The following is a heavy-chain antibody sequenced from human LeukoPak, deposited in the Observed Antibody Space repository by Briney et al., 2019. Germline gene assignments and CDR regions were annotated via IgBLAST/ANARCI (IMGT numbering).Heavy chain of an antibody. CDR3: ARQLVAVAGNDY. D-gene: IGHD6-19*01. Sequence: SETLSLTCTVSGGSISSSSYYWGWIRQPPGRGLEWIGSIYYSGSTYYNPSLKSRVTISVDTSKNQFSLKLSSVTAADTAVYYCARQLVAVAGNDYWGQGTLVTLSS. V-gene: IGHV4-39*01. J-gene: IGHJ4*02. CDR1: GGSISSSSYY. CDR2: IYYSGST.